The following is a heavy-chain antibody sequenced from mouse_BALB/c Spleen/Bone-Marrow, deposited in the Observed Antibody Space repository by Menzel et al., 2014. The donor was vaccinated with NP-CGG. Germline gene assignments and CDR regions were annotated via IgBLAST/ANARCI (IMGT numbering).Heavy chain of an antibody. CDR2: IRLKSNNYAT. J-gene: IGHJ3*01. CDR3: TREGLRRGFAY. CDR1: GFTFSNYW. Sequence: EVHLVESGGGLVQPGGSMKLSCVASGFTFSNYWMDWVRQSPEKGLEWVAEIRLKSNNYATHYAESAKGRFTISRDDSKSSVYLQMNNLRAEDTGIYYGTREGLRRGFAYWGQGTLVTVSA. V-gene: IGHV6-6*02. D-gene: IGHD2-2*01.